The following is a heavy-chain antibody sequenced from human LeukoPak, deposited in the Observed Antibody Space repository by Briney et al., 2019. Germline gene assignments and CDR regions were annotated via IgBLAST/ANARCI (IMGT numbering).Heavy chain of an antibody. CDR3: ARYSSGWYYFDY. Sequence: SETLSLTCTVSGGSINSYYWSRIRQPPGKGLEWIGYIYYSGSTNYNPSLKSRVTISVDTSKNQFSLKLSSVTAADTAVYYCARYSSGWYYFDYWGQGTLVTVSS. CDR2: IYYSGST. V-gene: IGHV4-59*01. D-gene: IGHD6-19*01. J-gene: IGHJ4*02. CDR1: GGSINSYY.